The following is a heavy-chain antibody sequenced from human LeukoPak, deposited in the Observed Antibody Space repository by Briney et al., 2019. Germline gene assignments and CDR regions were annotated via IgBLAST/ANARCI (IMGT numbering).Heavy chain of an antibody. CDR2: ISSSGSTI. CDR1: GFTFDDYA. Sequence: PGRSLRLSCAASGFTFDDYAMHWIRQARGKGLEWVTYISSSGSTIYYADSVKGRFTISRDSAKNSLYLQMNSLRAEDTAVYYCARDRHYYDSSGYYYVLDYWGQGTLVTVSS. CDR3: ARDRHYYDSSGYYYVLDY. J-gene: IGHJ4*02. V-gene: IGHV3-11*01. D-gene: IGHD3-22*01.